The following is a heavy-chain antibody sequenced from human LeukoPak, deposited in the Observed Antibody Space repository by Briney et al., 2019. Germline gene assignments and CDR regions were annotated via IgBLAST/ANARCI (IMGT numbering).Heavy chain of an antibody. D-gene: IGHD5-12*01. Sequence: QPGGSLRLSCAASGFTFRSYGMHWVRQAPGKGLEWVAFIRYDGSNKYYADSVKGRFTISRDNSKNTLYLQMNSLRAEDTAVYYCARGPSGYHNTGGQGTLVTVSS. V-gene: IGHV3-30*02. CDR1: GFTFRSYG. CDR3: ARGPSGYHNT. CDR2: IRYDGSNK. J-gene: IGHJ4*02.